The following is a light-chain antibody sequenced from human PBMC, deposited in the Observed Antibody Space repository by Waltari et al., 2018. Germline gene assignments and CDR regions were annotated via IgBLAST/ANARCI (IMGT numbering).Light chain of an antibody. V-gene: IGKV3-15*01. J-gene: IGKJ1*01. CDR1: HSIRNN. Sequence: EIVLTQSPATLSVSPGERATLFCRASHSIRNNLAWYQQKPGQAPRLLIYGASTRATGIPVRFSGSGSGTEFTLTISSLQSEDFAVYYCQQFNTWWTFGQGTKVEFK. CDR3: QQFNTWWT. CDR2: GAS.